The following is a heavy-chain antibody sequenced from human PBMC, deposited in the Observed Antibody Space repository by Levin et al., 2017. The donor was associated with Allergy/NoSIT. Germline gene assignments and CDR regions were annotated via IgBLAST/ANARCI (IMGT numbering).Heavy chain of an antibody. CDR2: IKEDGREK. D-gene: IGHD3-10*01. CDR3: ARGIVGDSPGPISYYYYHGLDV. J-gene: IGHJ6*02. CDR1: GFTFRNYW. Sequence: QLGESLKISCAASGFTFRNYWMTWVRQAPGKGLEWVANIKEDGREKSYVDSVKGRFAISRDNYKKSLFLQMNSLRAEDTAVYYCARGIVGDSPGPISYYYYHGLDVWGQGTTVTVSS. V-gene: IGHV3-7*01.